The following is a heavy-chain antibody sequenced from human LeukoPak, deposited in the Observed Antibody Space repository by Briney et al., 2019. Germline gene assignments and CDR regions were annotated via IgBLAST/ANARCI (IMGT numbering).Heavy chain of an antibody. CDR1: GYTFTSYG. V-gene: IGHV1-2*02. CDR2: INPNSGGT. CDR3: ASTRHYVWGSYRY. J-gene: IGHJ4*02. Sequence: ASVKVSCKASGYTFTSYGISWVRQAPGQGLEWMGWINPNSGGTNYAQKFQGRVTMTRDTSISTAYMELSRLRSDDTAVYYCASTRHYVWGSYRYWGQGTLVTVSS. D-gene: IGHD3-16*02.